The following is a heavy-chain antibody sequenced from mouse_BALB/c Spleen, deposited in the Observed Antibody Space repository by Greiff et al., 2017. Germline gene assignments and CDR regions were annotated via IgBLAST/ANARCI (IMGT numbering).Heavy chain of an antibody. Sequence: VQLQQSGAELVRPGTSVKISCKASGYTFTNYWLGWVKQRPGHGLEWIGDIYPGGGYTNYNEKFKGKATLTADTSSSTAYMQLSSLTSEDSAVYFCARSSAGRTYYFDYWGQGTTLTVSS. J-gene: IGHJ2*01. CDR2: IYPGGGYT. D-gene: IGHD3-3*01. CDR1: GYTFTNYW. V-gene: IGHV1-63*02. CDR3: ARSSAGRTYYFDY.